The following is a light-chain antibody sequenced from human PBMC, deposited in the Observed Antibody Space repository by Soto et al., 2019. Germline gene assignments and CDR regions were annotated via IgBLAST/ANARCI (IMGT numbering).Light chain of an antibody. CDR2: WAT. CDR1: QSVLYSSNNKNY. J-gene: IGKJ1*01. CDR3: QQYYSTRT. Sequence: DIVMTQSPDSLAVSLGERATINCKSSQSVLYSSNNKNYLAWYQQKAGQPTKLLIYWATTRESGVPDRFSGSGSGTEFTLTISSLQAEDVAVDYCQQYYSTRTFGQGTKVEIK. V-gene: IGKV4-1*01.